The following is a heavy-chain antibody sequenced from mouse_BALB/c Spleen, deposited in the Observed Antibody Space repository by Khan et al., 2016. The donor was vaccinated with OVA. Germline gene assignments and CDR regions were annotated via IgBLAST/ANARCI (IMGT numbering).Heavy chain of an antibody. CDR2: INPTNIYT. CDR3: SRVRPYRGNYGAWFAY. J-gene: IGHJ3*01. D-gene: IGHD2-10*01. CDR1: GYTFTSYT. V-gene: IGHV1-4*01. Sequence: QVQLKQSGAELARPGASVKMSCKASGYTFTSYTIHWVKQRPGQGLEWIGYINPTNIYTNYNQKFRDKATLTADKSSRTAYMQQSSLTSEDSAVYYCSRVRPYRGNYGAWFAYWGQGTLVTVSA.